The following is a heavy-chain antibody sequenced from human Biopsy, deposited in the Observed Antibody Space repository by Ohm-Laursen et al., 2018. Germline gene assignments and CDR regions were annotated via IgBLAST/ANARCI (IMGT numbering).Heavy chain of an antibody. V-gene: IGHV4-59*08. CDR3: ARRIGSSWERAFDI. CDR1: YGSISGHF. CDR2: VYYNGNT. D-gene: IGHD6-13*01. J-gene: IGHJ3*02. Sequence: SDTLSLTCAVTYGSISGHFWSWIRQAPGKGLEWIGYVYYNGNTNYSPSLKSRATISLDTSKDRFSLKLTSVTAADTAVYYCARRIGSSWERAFDIWGRGTMVTVSS.